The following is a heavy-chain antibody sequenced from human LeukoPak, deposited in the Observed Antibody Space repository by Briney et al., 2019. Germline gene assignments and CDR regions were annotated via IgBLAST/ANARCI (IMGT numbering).Heavy chain of an antibody. J-gene: IGHJ3*02. CDR2: IYYSGST. Sequence: SETLSLTCTVSGGSISSYYWSWIRQPPGKGLEWIGYIYYSGSTSYNPSLKSRVIILVGTSKNQFSLKLSSVTAADTAVYYCARHERDASLDHALDIWGQGTMVTVSS. CDR1: GGSISSYY. CDR3: ARHERDASLDHALDI. V-gene: IGHV4-59*08. D-gene: IGHD5-24*01.